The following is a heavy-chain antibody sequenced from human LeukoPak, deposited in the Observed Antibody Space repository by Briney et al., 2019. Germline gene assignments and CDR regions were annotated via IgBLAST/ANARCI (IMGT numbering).Heavy chain of an antibody. V-gene: IGHV1-2*02. J-gene: IGHJ2*01. D-gene: IGHD6-19*01. CDR1: GYTFTGYY. CDR2: INPNSGGT. Sequence: GASVKVSCKASGYTFTGYYMHWVRQAPGQGLEWMGWINPNSGGTNYAQKFQGRVTMTRDTSISTAYMELSRLRSDDTAVYYCAKDIAVAGMTFWYFDLWGRGTLVTVSS. CDR3: AKDIAVAGMTFWYFDL.